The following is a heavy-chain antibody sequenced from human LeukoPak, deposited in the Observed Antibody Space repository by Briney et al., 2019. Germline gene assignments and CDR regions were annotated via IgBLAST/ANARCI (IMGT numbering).Heavy chain of an antibody. CDR1: GFTFSSYS. CDR3: ARFPNYYGSGSGIKQ. CDR2: ISSSGSTI. J-gene: IGHJ4*02. V-gene: IGHV3-48*04. D-gene: IGHD3-10*01. Sequence: PAGSLRLSCAASGFTFSSYSMNWVRQAPGKGLEWVSYISSSGSTIYYADSVKGRFTISRDNAKNSLYLQMNSLRAEDTAVYYCARFPNYYGSGSGIKQWGQGTLVTVSS.